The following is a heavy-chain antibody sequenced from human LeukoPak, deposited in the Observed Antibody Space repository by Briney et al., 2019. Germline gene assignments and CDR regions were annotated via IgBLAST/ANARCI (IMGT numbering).Heavy chain of an antibody. CDR2: ISGSGGST. J-gene: IGHJ6*02. V-gene: IGHV3-23*01. CDR1: GFTFSSYA. CDR3: AKDSGRTYYYYGMDV. Sequence: PGGSLRLSCAASGFTFSSYAMSWVRQAPGKGLEWVSAISGSGGSTYYADSVKGRFTISRDNSKNTLYLQMNSLRAEDTAVYYCAKDSGRTYYYYGMDVWGQGTTVTVSS.